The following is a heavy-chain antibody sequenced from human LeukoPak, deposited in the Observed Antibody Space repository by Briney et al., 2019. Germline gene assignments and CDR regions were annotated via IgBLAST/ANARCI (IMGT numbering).Heavy chain of an antibody. Sequence: SETLSLTCSVSGGSISNYYWSWIRQPPGKGLEWIGYISYSGGTNYNPSLKSRVTISVDTSKNQFSLRLSSVAAADTAVYYFARAGYSSGWYTGDNWFDPWGQGTLVTVSS. V-gene: IGHV4-59*08. J-gene: IGHJ5*02. D-gene: IGHD6-19*01. CDR1: GGSISNYY. CDR2: ISYSGGT. CDR3: ARAGYSSGWYTGDNWFDP.